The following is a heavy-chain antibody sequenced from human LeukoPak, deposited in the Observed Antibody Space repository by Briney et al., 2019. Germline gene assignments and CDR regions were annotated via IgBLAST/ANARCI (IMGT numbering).Heavy chain of an antibody. CDR2: INPNSGGT. J-gene: IGHJ3*02. D-gene: IGHD2/OR15-2a*01. CDR1: GYTFTGYY. CDR3: ARVGLWSMAVFGI. V-gene: IGHV1-2*02. Sequence: ASVKVSCKASGYTFTGYYMHWVRQAPGQGLEWMGWINPNSGGTNYAQKFQGRVTMTRDTSISTAYMELSRLRSDDTAVYYCARVGLWSMAVFGIWGQGTMVTVSS.